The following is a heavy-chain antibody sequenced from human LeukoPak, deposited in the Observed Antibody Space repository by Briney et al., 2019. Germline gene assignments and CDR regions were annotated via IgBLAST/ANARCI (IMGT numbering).Heavy chain of an antibody. D-gene: IGHD2/OR15-2a*01. CDR1: GFTFSSYW. CDR3: ARGGGTFLS. CDR2: IKEDGSDK. V-gene: IGHV3-7*05. J-gene: IGHJ4*02. Sequence: PGGSLRLSCAASGFTFSSYWMSWVRQAPGEGLEAVANIKEDGSDKNYVDSVKGRFTISRDNAENSLYLQMDSLRVEDTAMYYCARGGGTFLSWGQGTLVTVSS.